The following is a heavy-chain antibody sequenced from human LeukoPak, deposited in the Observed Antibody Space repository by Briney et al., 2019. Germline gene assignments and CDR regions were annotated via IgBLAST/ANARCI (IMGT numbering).Heavy chain of an antibody. CDR3: ARGYDSSGYPFDY. J-gene: IGHJ4*02. V-gene: IGHV4-39*01. CDR2: LYYSGNI. CDR1: GGSISSSSYY. Sequence: SETLSLTCTVSGGSISSSSYYWGWIRQPPGKGLEWIGSLYYSGNIFYNPSFKSRVTISVDTSKNRFSLKLSSVTAADTAVCYCARGYDSSGYPFDYWGQGTLVTVSS. D-gene: IGHD3-22*01.